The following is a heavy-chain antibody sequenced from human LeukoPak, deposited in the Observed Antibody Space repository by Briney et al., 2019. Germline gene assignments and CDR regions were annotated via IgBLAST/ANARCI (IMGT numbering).Heavy chain of an antibody. CDR3: ARSFYSGSYYRLNS. J-gene: IGHJ4*02. CDR2: ISGSGESI. Sequence: GGSLRLSCAASGFTFDSYAMSWVRQAPGKGLEWVSAISGSGESIYYAHSVKGRFTTSRDNSDNTLYLQMNSLKAEDTAIYYCARSFYSGSYYRLNSWGQGTLVTVSS. D-gene: IGHD1-26*01. V-gene: IGHV3-23*01. CDR1: GFTFDSYA.